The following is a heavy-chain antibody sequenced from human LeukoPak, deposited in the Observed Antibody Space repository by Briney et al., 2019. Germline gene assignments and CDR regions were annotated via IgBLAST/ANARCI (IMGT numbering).Heavy chain of an antibody. Sequence: GASVKVSCKASGYTFTSYYMHWVRQAPGQGLEWVGIINPSGGSSNYAQKFQGRVTMTRDTSTSTVYMELSSLRSEDTAVYCCARVLCTGGSCYSFFDYWGQGTLVTVSS. CDR2: INPSGGSS. CDR3: ARVLCTGGSCYSFFDY. CDR1: GYTFTSYY. V-gene: IGHV1-46*01. D-gene: IGHD2-15*01. J-gene: IGHJ4*02.